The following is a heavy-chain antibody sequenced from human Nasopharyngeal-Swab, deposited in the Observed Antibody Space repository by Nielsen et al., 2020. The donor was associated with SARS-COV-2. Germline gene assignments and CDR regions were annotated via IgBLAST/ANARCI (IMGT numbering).Heavy chain of an antibody. Sequence: GESLKISCAASGFTFNTYWVHWVRQAPGKGLVWVSRINGDGSSTSYADSLKGRFTISRDNAKNTLYLQMNSLRVEDTAVYYCTRAGNYRHDYWGQGTLVTVSS. D-gene: IGHD1-7*01. CDR2: INGDGSST. V-gene: IGHV3-74*01. J-gene: IGHJ4*02. CDR1: GFTFNTYW. CDR3: TRAGNYRHDY.